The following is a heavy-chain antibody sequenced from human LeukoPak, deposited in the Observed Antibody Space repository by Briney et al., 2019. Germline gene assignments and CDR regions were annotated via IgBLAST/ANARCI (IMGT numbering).Heavy chain of an antibody. CDR2: ISSSSSYI. J-gene: IGHJ4*02. CDR3: AKSTGVVVITTYFDY. D-gene: IGHD3-22*01. Sequence: GGSLRLSCAASGFTFSSYSMNWVRQAPGKGLEWVSSISSSSSYIYYADSVKGRFTISRDNAKNSLYLQMNSLRAEDTAVYYCAKSTGVVVITTYFDYWGQGTLVTVSS. CDR1: GFTFSSYS. V-gene: IGHV3-21*04.